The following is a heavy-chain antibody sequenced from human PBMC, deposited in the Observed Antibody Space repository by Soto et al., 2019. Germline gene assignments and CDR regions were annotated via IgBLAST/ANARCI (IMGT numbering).Heavy chain of an antibody. CDR3: ARRAVTTYHFFDY. Sequence: GSLRLSCATCGFTFSSFDMDWVRQAPGNGLEWVSSIHRASTYIYYADSVRGRFTISRDNAKSSLYLQMNSLTVEDTAVYYCARRAVTTYHFFDYWGQGALVTVSS. CDR2: IHRASTYI. D-gene: IGHD4-17*01. V-gene: IGHV3-21*06. CDR1: GFTFSSFD. J-gene: IGHJ4*02.